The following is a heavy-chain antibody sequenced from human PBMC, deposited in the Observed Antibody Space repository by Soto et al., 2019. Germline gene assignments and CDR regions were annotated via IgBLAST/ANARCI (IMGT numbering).Heavy chain of an antibody. D-gene: IGHD3-10*01. CDR2: ISSTGSPM. CDR1: GFTFKIYD. J-gene: IGHJ4*02. Sequence: LRLSCEASGFTFKIYDMNWVRQAPGKGLEWVSYISSTGSPMYYAESVKGRFTISRDNAKNSLFLQMNSLRGEDTAIYFCARATRRSTLVRGVTTALDYWGQGALVTVSS. V-gene: IGHV3-48*03. CDR3: ARATRRSTLVRGVTTALDY.